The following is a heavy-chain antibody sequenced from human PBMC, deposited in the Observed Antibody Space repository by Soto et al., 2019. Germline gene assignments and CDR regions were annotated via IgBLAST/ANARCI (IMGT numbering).Heavy chain of an antibody. CDR1: GDSISSGAW. J-gene: IGHJ4*02. CDR2: IYHSGNT. Sequence: PSETLSLTCAVSGDSISSGAWWSWVRQSPGKGLQWIGEIYHSGNTRNNPSLKSRLTISVDTSKNQISLRLTSVTAADTAVYYCARQGSYWGQGTLVTVSS. V-gene: IGHV4-4*02. CDR3: ARQGSY.